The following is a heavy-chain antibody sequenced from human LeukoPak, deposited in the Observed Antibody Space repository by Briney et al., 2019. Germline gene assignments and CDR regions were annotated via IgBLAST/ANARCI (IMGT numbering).Heavy chain of an antibody. J-gene: IGHJ4*02. D-gene: IGHD6-13*01. CDR1: AFTFSSYG. CDR3: ARDGIAAAGD. CDR2: ISGDGRDI. V-gene: IGHV3-21*01. Sequence: PGGSLRLSCAASAFTFSSYGMSWVRQAPGKGLEWVSAISGDGRDIFYADAVKGRFTISRDNAKNSLYLQMNSLRAEDTAVYYCARDGIAAAGDWGQGTLVTVSS.